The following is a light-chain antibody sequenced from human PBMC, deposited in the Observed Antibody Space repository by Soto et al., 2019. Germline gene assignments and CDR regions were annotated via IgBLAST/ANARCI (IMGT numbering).Light chain of an antibody. Sequence: QSVRTQPPSVSGAPGQRGTISCTGSSSNIGAGYDLHWYRQLPGTAPKLLIYDDNNRPSGVPDRFSGSKSGTSASLAISGLQAEDEADYYCQSYDSSLSGYVFGTGTKVTVL. CDR2: DDN. V-gene: IGLV1-40*01. J-gene: IGLJ1*01. CDR3: QSYDSSLSGYV. CDR1: SSNIGAGYD.